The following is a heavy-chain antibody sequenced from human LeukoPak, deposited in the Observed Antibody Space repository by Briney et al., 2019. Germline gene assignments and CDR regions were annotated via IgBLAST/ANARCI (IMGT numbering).Heavy chain of an antibody. J-gene: IGHJ1*01. CDR1: GGSISSSTW. CDR3: ARVIAASGTKYFHH. V-gene: IGHV4-4*02. D-gene: IGHD6-13*01. Sequence: SGTLSLTCAVSGGSISSSTWWTWVRPPPGKGLEWIGEIYHSGSTNYNPSLQSRVTISVDKSKNQFSLKLSSVTAADTAVYYCARVIAASGTKYFHHWGQGTLVTVSS. CDR2: IYHSGST.